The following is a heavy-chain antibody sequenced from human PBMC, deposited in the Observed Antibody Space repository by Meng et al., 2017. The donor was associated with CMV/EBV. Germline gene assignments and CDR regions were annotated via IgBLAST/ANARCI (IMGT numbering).Heavy chain of an antibody. V-gene: IGHV3-30-3*01. CDR3: ARDGVPAAIYYYYGMDV. J-gene: IGHJ6*02. CDR1: GFTFSSYA. CDR2: ISYDGSNK. Sequence: SLKISCAASGFTFSSYAMHWVRQAPGTGLEWVAVISYDGSNKYYADSVKGRFTISRDNSKNTLYLQMNSLRAEDTAVYYCARDGVPAAIYYYYGMDVWGQGTTVTVSS. D-gene: IGHD2-2*02.